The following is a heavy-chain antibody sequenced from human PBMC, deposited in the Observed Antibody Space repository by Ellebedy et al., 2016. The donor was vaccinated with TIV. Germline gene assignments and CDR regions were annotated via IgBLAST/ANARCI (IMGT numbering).Heavy chain of an antibody. CDR3: AMSGLFDY. D-gene: IGHD3-3*01. CDR2: ISSTGGTT. V-gene: IGHV3-64D*06. J-gene: IGHJ4*02. Sequence: GGSLRLXXSASGFTFSNYILHCVRQAPGQGLEYLSIISSTGGTTDYADSIKGRFTTSRDNSRNTGYLQMSSLTNEDTALYYCAMSGLFDYWGQGTLVSVSS. CDR1: GFTFSNYI.